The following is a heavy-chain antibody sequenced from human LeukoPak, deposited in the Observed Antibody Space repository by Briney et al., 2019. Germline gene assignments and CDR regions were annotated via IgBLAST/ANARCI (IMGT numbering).Heavy chain of an antibody. D-gene: IGHD3-10*01. Sequence: GGSLRLSCAASGFTFSTYSMNWVRQAPGKGLEWVSAISGSGGSTYYADSVKGRFTISRDNSKNTLYLQMNSLRAEDTAVYYCAGSLGGFLYYYMDVWGKGITVTVSS. J-gene: IGHJ6*03. CDR3: AGSLGGFLYYYMDV. CDR1: GFTFSTYS. CDR2: ISGSGGST. V-gene: IGHV3-23*01.